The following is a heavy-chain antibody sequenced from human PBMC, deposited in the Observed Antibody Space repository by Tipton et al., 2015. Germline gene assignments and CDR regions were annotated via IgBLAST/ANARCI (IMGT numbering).Heavy chain of an antibody. Sequence: TLSLTCTISGGSISTHFWNWIRQPPGKGLEWIGYIYYSGSTNYNPSLKSRVTISVDTSKNQFSLKLSSVTAADTAVYYCARSSGWPRANYYYYGMDVWGQGTTVTVSS. CDR1: GGSISTHF. D-gene: IGHD6-19*01. J-gene: IGHJ6*02. CDR3: ARSSGWPRANYYYYGMDV. CDR2: IYYSGST. V-gene: IGHV4-59*11.